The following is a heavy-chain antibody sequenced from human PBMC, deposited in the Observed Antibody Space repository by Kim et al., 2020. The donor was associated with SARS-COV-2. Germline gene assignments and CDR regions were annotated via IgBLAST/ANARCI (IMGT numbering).Heavy chain of an antibody. CDR2: MNPNSGNT. J-gene: IGHJ6*02. CDR1: GYTFTSYD. Sequence: ALVKVSCKASGYTFTSYDINWVRQATGQGLEWMGWMNPNSGNTGYAQKFQGRVTMTRNTSISTAYMELSSLRSEDTAVYYCARGHRRMIVEVITPYYYYGMDVWGQGTTVTVSS. D-gene: IGHD3-22*01. V-gene: IGHV1-8*01. CDR3: ARGHRRMIVEVITPYYYYGMDV.